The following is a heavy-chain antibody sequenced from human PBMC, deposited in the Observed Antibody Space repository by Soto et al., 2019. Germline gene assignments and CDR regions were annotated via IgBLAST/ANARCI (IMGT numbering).Heavy chain of an antibody. Sequence: QMQLVQSGAEVEKPGSSVKVSCKASGGTFRSYAFSWVRQAPGQGLEWMGGIIPVSGAAHYAQKFQGRVTITADESTSIAYIELSSLSSQDTAGYYCATALGCRSTSCTLDYWGQGTRVIVSS. CDR2: IIPVSGAA. J-gene: IGHJ4*02. CDR3: ATALGCRSTSCTLDY. CDR1: GGTFRSYA. V-gene: IGHV1-69*01. D-gene: IGHD2-2*01.